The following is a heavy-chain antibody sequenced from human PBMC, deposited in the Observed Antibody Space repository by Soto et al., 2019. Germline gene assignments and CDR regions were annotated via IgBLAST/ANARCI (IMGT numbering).Heavy chain of an antibody. CDR1: GGTFSTYS. D-gene: IGHD3-3*01. V-gene: IGHV1-69*13. J-gene: IGHJ6*02. Sequence: SVKVSCKASGGTFSTYSISWVRQAPGQGLEWMGGIIPMLGKTNYAQKFQGRVTITADESTSTAYMDLSSLRSDDTAVYYCAKDILESLFGSGDYYYYGMDVWGQGTTVTVSS. CDR2: IIPMLGKT. CDR3: AKDILESLFGSGDYYYYGMDV.